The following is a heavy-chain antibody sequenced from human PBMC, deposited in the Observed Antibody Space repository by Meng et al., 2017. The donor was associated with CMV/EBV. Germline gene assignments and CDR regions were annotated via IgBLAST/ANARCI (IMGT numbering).Heavy chain of an antibody. D-gene: IGHD6-13*01. CDR1: TVSGYT. CDR2: ISPIFSTT. Sequence: TVSGYTISWVRQGPGQGLEWIGGISPIFSTTNYAQTFQGRVTITTDASTSTAYMGLGSLGSGSTGVYYCAGDEPEGSSSWYGAWFDPWGQGTLVTVSS. CDR3: AGDEPEGSSSWYGAWFDP. J-gene: IGHJ5*02. V-gene: IGHV1-69*05.